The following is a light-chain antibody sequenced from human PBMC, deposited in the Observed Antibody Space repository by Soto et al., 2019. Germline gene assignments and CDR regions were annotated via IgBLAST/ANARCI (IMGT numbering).Light chain of an antibody. CDR3: HQYSASHT. CDR2: KAS. J-gene: IGKJ4*01. V-gene: IGKV1-5*03. Sequence: DIQVTQSPSTLSASVGDRVTITCRASQSISNWLAWYQQKPGKAPKLLIYKASSLESGVPSRFSGSGSGTEFTLTISSLQPDDFATYYCHQYSASHTFGGGTKVDIK. CDR1: QSISNW.